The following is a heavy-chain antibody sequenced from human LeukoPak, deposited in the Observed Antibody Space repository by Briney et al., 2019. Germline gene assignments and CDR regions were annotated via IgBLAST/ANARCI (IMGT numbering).Heavy chain of an antibody. CDR3: AKAHYYDSSGYSDY. J-gene: IGHJ4*02. V-gene: IGHV3-23*01. CDR2: ISGSGGST. D-gene: IGHD3-22*01. CDR1: GFTFSSYA. Sequence: PGGSLRLSCAASGFTFSSYAMSWVRQAPGKGLEWVSAISGSGGSTYYADSVKGRFTISRDNSKNTLYLQMNSLRAEDTAVYYCAKAHYYDSSGYSDYWGQGTLVTVSS.